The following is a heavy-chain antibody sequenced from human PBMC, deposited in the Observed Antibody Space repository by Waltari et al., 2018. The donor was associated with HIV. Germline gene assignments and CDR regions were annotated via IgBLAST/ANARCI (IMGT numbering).Heavy chain of an antibody. CDR2: IKDDGTEA. J-gene: IGHJ6*02. Sequence: EVILVESGGGLAKPGGSLRLSCAASGFTFRKTWMSWVRQAPGKGVEWVANIKDDGTEAYYLDSVKGRFTISRDNAKDSLSLQMNSLRAEDTAVYYCARGTPLYGLDVWGQGTTVTASS. D-gene: IGHD2-15*01. CDR3: ARGTPLYGLDV. CDR1: GFTFRKTW. V-gene: IGHV3-7*01.